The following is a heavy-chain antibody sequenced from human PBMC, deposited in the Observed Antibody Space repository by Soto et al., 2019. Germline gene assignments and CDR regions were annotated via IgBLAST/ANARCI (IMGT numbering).Heavy chain of an antibody. CDR2: VKEDGSER. J-gene: IGHJ4*02. V-gene: IGHV3-7*01. CDR1: GFTLTNYY. D-gene: IGHD1-26*01. Sequence: EVQLVESGGGLVQPGGSLRLSCAASGFTLTNYYMSWVRQAQGKGLEWVANVKEDGSERYYVDSVKGRFTVSRDNAKYSLYLQMNSLRAEDTAVYSCAKWEGAGSDYWGQGTLVTVSS. CDR3: AKWEGAGSDY.